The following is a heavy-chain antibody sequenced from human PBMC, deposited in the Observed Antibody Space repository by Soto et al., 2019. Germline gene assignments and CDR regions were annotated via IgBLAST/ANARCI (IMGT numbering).Heavy chain of an antibody. Sequence: QVQLQESGPGLVKPSQTLSLTCTVSGGSIGSGDYYWSWIRQPPGKGLEWIGYIYYSGSTYYNPSLKSRLTISADTSKNQFSLKLNSVTAADTALYYCARAPYRVANSRGAFDIWGQGTMVHVSS. CDR2: IYYSGST. CDR3: ARAPYRVANSRGAFDI. J-gene: IGHJ3*02. CDR1: GGSIGSGDYY. V-gene: IGHV4-30-4*01. D-gene: IGHD2-21*01.